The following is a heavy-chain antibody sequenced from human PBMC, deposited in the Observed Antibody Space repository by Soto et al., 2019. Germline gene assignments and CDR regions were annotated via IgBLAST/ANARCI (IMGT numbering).Heavy chain of an antibody. CDR1: GDSIGTYY. CDR2: VYYSGST. J-gene: IGHJ3*02. V-gene: IGHV4-59*01. CDR3: ARGKRQQLARVPFDI. D-gene: IGHD6-13*01. Sequence: PSETLSLTCTVSGDSIGTYYWSWIRQPPGKGLEWIGYVYYSGSTNYNPSLKSRVTISVDTSKNHVSLKLTSLTTADSAVYYCARGKRQQLARVPFDIWGQGTMVTVS.